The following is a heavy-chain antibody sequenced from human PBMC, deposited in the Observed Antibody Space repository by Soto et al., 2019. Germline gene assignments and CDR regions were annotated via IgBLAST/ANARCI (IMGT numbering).Heavy chain of an antibody. V-gene: IGHV1-3*01. CDR2: INAGNGNT. J-gene: IGHJ6*02. CDR1: GYTFTSYG. Sequence: ASVKVSCKASGYTFTSYGIHWVRQAPGQRLEWTGWINAGNGNTKYSEKVQGRVTITRDTSASTAYLELSSRRSEDTAVYYCARDPNDSSAYYHHYYYGMDVWGQGTTVTVSS. CDR3: ARDPNDSSAYYHHYYYGMDV. D-gene: IGHD3-22*01.